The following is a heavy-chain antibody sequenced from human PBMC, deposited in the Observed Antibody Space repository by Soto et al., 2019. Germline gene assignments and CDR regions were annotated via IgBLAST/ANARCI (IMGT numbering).Heavy chain of an antibody. J-gene: IGHJ6*02. Sequence: GGSLRLSCTASGFTFGDYAMSWFRQAPGKGLEWVGFIRSKAYGGTTEYAASVKGRFTISRDDSKSIAYLQMNSLKTEDTAVYYCTRDGGYSSGWSTLYYYYYGMDVWGQGTTVTVSS. CDR1: GFTFGDYA. V-gene: IGHV3-49*03. CDR3: TRDGGYSSGWSTLYYYYYGMDV. D-gene: IGHD6-19*01. CDR2: IRSKAYGGTT.